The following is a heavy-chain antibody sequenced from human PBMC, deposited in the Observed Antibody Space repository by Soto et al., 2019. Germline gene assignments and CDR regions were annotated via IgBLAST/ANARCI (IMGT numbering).Heavy chain of an antibody. D-gene: IGHD3-10*01. CDR2: FYYTGST. CDR1: GGSVSSGNYY. J-gene: IGHJ4*02. V-gene: IGHV4-61*01. CDR3: ARDPGV. Sequence: SETLSLTCTVSGGSVSSGNYYWSWIRQPPGKGLEWIGYFYYTGSTNYNPSLKSRVTISIDASKNQFSLNLSSVTAADTAVYYCARDPGVWGQGTLVTVSS.